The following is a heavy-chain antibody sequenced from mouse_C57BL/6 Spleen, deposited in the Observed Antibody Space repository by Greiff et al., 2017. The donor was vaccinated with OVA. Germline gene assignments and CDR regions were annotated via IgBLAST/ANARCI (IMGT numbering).Heavy chain of an antibody. CDR1: GFTFSDYG. J-gene: IGHJ2*01. Sequence: EVKLMESGGGLVKPGGSLKLSCAASGFTFSDYGMHWVRQAPEKGLEWVAYISSGSSTIYYADTVKGRFTISRDNAKNTLFLQMTSLSSEDTAMYYCARPITTVVAPFDYWGQGTTLTVSS. CDR2: ISSGSSTI. V-gene: IGHV5-17*01. CDR3: ARPITTVVAPFDY. D-gene: IGHD1-1*01.